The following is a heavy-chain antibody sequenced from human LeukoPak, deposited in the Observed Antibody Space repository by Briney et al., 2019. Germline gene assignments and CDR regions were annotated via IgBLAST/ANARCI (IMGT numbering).Heavy chain of an antibody. J-gene: IGHJ5*01. CDR1: GESLSDFY. D-gene: IGHD3-16*01. CDR2: INHGGST. Sequence: SETLSLTCAVYGESLSDFYWYWIRQASGKGLEWIGEINHGGSTNYKPSLKSRVVISIDTSKNQFSLKLNSLTAADTAVYYCARGPPPGATAFGVVDSWGQGTLVTVSS. V-gene: IGHV4-34*01. CDR3: ARGPPPGATAFGVVDS.